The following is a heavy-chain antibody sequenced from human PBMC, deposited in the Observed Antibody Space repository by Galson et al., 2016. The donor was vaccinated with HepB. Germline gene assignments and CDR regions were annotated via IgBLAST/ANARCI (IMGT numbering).Heavy chain of an antibody. CDR2: IYHSGTT. CDR1: GGSISSTNW. V-gene: IGHV4-4*02. Sequence: SETLSLTCVVSGGSISSTNWWNWVRQPPGKGLEWIGEIYHSGTTNYNPSLQSRVTLSVDKSNKQCSLKLTSVTAADTAVYYCARDQAGEILRRPFGYWGQGTLVTVSS. J-gene: IGHJ4*02. D-gene: IGHD4-17*01. CDR3: ARDQAGEILRRPFGY.